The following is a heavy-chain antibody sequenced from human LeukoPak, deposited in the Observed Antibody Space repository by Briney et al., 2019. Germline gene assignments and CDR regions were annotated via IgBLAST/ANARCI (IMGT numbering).Heavy chain of an antibody. CDR1: GFTFSSYW. CDR3: AKGHRLRNYYYYMDV. Sequence: GGSLRLSCAASGFTFSSYWMSWVRQAPGKGLEWVANIKQDGSEKYYVDSVKGRFTISRDNAKNSLYLQMNSLRAEDTALYYCAKGHRLRNYYYYMDVWGKGTTVTISS. J-gene: IGHJ6*03. V-gene: IGHV3-7*03. D-gene: IGHD4-17*01. CDR2: IKQDGSEK.